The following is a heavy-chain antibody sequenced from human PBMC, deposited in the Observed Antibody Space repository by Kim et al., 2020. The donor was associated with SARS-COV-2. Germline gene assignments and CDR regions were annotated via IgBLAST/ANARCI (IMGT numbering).Heavy chain of an antibody. J-gene: IGHJ6*02. CDR1: GYTFIDYY. CDR2: IKHKNGDT. D-gene: IGHD4-17*01. CDR3: AKSLRNSEWYYFGMDV. V-gene: IGHV1-2*02. Sequence: ASVKVSCKASGYTFIDYYIHWVRQAPGQGLEWVGLIKHKNGDTKFLQKFQGRVSMTTDRTTSTAYMELNRLRSDDTAVYYCAKSLRNSEWYYFGMDVWGQGTTVSVSS.